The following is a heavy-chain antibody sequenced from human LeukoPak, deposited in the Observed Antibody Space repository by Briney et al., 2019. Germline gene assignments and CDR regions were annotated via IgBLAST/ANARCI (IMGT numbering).Heavy chain of an antibody. D-gene: IGHD2-8*01. CDR2: INPNSGGT. Sequence: ASVKVSCKASGYTFTAYYMHWVRQAPGQGLEWMGWINPNSGGTSYAQKFQDRVTMTRDTSISTAYMELSRLRSDDTAVYYCARVYCTNGVCYAPFEYWGQGTLVTVSS. V-gene: IGHV1-2*02. CDR3: ARVYCTNGVCYAPFEY. CDR1: GYTFTAYY. J-gene: IGHJ4*02.